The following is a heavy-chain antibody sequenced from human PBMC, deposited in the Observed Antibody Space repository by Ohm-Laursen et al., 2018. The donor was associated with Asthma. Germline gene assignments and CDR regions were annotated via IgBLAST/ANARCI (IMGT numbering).Heavy chain of an antibody. CDR3: ARDNWGQAFDY. J-gene: IGHJ4*02. Sequence: SLRLSCTASGFTFSSYSMNWVRQAPGKGLEWVSSISSSSSYIYYADSVKGRFTISRDNAKNSLYLQMNSLRAEDTAVYYCARDNWGQAFDYWGQGTLVTVSS. CDR2: ISSSSSYI. CDR1: GFTFSSYS. V-gene: IGHV3-21*01. D-gene: IGHD7-27*01.